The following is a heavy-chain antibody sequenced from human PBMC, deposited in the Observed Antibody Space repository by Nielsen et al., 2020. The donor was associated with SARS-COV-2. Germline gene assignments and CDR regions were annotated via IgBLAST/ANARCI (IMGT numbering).Heavy chain of an antibody. V-gene: IGHV1-46*01. CDR3: AREGGYAPFDY. Sequence: ASVKVSCKASGYTFTSYGISWVRQAPGQGLEWMGIINPSGGSTSYAQKFQGRVTMTRDTSTSTVYMELSSLRAEDTAVYYCAREGGYAPFDYWGQGTLVTVSS. J-gene: IGHJ4*02. CDR1: GYTFTSYG. D-gene: IGHD5-12*01. CDR2: INPSGGST.